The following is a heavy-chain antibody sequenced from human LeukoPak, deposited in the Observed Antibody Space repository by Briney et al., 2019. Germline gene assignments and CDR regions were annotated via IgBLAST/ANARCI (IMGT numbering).Heavy chain of an antibody. J-gene: IGHJ3*02. D-gene: IGHD6-19*01. CDR2: ISAYNGNT. CDR1: GYTFTSYG. Sequence: GASVKVSCKASGYTFTSYGISWVRQAPGQGLEWMGWISAYNGNTNYAQKLQGRVTMTTDTSTSTAYMELRSLRSDDTAVYYCARDLGGIAVAGTPGDDAFDIWGQGTMVTVSS. CDR3: ARDLGGIAVAGTPGDDAFDI. V-gene: IGHV1-18*01.